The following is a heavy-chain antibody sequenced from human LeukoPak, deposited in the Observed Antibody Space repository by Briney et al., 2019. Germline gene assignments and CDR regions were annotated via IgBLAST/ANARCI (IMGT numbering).Heavy chain of an antibody. CDR2: IKQDAGEI. J-gene: IGHJ4*02. V-gene: IGHV3-7*01. D-gene: IGHD6-13*01. CDR1: GFTLSAYW. Sequence: QPGGSLRLSCVASGFTLSAYWMSWVRQLPGKGLEWVANIKQDAGEIRYVDSVKGRFTISRGNAKNSVYLQMNSLTAEDTGVYYCARLGSSWDFFDFWGQGTLITVS. CDR3: ARLGSSWDFFDF.